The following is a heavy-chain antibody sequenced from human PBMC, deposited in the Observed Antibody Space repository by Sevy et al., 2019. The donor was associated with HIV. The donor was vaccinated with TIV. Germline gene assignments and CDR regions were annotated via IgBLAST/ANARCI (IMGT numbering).Heavy chain of an antibody. D-gene: IGHD6-13*01. CDR2: IKQDGSEK. J-gene: IGHJ4*02. Sequence: WGSLRLSCAASGFTFSSYWMSWVRQAPGKGLEWVANIKQDGSEKYYVDSVKGRFTISRDNAKNSLYLQMNSLRAEDTAVYYCARGKVAAAGTGVYWGQGTLVTVSS. V-gene: IGHV3-7*01. CDR3: ARGKVAAAGTGVY. CDR1: GFTFSSYW.